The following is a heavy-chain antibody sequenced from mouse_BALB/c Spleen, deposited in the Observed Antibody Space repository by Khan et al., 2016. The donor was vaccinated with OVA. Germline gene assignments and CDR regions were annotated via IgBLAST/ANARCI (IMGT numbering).Heavy chain of an antibody. J-gene: IGHJ3*01. CDR3: ARGGDGGYDY. Sequence: QVQLMESGAELVKPGASVKLSCKASGYTFTSYDINWVRQGPDQGLEWIGWMFPGADSTKYNENFKGKATLTTDTSSSTAYMQLSRLTSEDSGAYFCARGGDGGYDYWGQGTLITVSA. D-gene: IGHD3-3*01. CDR1: GYTFTSYD. V-gene: IGHV1-85*01. CDR2: MFPGADST.